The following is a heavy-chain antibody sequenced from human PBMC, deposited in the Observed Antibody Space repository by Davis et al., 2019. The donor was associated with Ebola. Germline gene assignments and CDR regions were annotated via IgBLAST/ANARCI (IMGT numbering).Heavy chain of an antibody. CDR2: IFLGCHFT. Sequence: AASVKVSCKASGFVFSNSAVQWVRQARGQGLEWIGWIFLGCHFTNYAQKFQERVTITTDMSTSTVYMQLSSLRSEDTAVYYCAADSGSYSGDFYFDYWGQGALVTVSS. CDR1: GFVFSNSA. V-gene: IGHV1-58*01. CDR3: AADSGSYSGDFYFDY. D-gene: IGHD1-26*01. J-gene: IGHJ4*02.